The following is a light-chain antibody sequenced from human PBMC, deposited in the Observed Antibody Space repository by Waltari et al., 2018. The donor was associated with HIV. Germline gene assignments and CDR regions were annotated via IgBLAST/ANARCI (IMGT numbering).Light chain of an antibody. V-gene: IGKV1-5*03. CDR1: QSINTY. CDR3: QQYSFYSGT. CDR2: KAS. Sequence: DIQMTQSPSTLSASVGDRVTITCLASQSINTYLAWYQQKPGKAPKLLIYKASSLQSGVPSRFSGSGSGTEFTLTISSLQPDDFASYYCQQYSFYSGTFGQGTKVEIK. J-gene: IGKJ1*01.